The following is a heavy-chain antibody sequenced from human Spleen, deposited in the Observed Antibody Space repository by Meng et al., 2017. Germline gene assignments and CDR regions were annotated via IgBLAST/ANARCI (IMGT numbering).Heavy chain of an antibody. CDR2: IEHSEGP. V-gene: IGHV4-31*03. CDR3: ARNGAYCLEY. CDR1: GGSISSGGYY. J-gene: IGHJ4*02. Sequence: QVQLQESGPGLVKQSQTLSLTCTGSGGSISSGGYYWSWIRQHPGKGLEWIGEIEHSEGPNYNPSLKSRVTISVDTSKNQISLELTSVTAADTAVYYCARNGAYCLEYWGQGSLVTVSS. D-gene: IGHD2-21*01.